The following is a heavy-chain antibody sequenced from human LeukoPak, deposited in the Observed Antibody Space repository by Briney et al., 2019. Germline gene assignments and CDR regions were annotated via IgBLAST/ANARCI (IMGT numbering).Heavy chain of an antibody. V-gene: IGHV3-23*01. CDR3: AKGPSGSYTTYFFDY. J-gene: IGHJ4*02. D-gene: IGHD1-26*01. CDR2: LSSSGEST. CDR1: GFTFSSYA. Sequence: GGSLRLSCAGSGFTFSSYAMSWVRLAPGKGLEWVSGLSSSGESTYYADSVKGRFTISRDNSKNTLYLQMNSLRAEDTAVYHCAKGPSGSYTTYFFDYWGQGILVTVSS.